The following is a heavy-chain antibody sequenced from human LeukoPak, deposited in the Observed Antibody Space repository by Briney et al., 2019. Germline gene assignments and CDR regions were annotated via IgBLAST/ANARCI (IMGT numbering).Heavy chain of an antibody. J-gene: IGHJ4*02. CDR1: GFTSSNAW. CDR3: TTDYYYGSSGYYYRFDY. Sequence: PGGSLRLSCAASGFTSSNAWMNWVRQAPGKGLEWVGRIKSRTDGGTTDYAAPVKGRFTISRDDSKNTLYLQMNSLKTEDTAVYYCTTDYYYGSSGYYYRFDYWGQGTLVTVSS. V-gene: IGHV3-15*07. CDR2: IKSRTDGGTT. D-gene: IGHD3-22*01.